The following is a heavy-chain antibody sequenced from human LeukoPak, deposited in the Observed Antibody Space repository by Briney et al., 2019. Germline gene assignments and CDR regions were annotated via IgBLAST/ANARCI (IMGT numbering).Heavy chain of an antibody. CDR3: ATGRRYYYYMDV. CDR1: GYTFTGYY. Sequence: ASVKVSCKASGYTFTGYYMHWVRQAPGQGLQWMGWIHPNSGGTNYAQKFQDRVTMTRDTSISTAYMELSRLRSDDTAVYYCATGRRYYYYMDVWGKGTTVTISS. D-gene: IGHD2-15*01. CDR2: IHPNSGGT. J-gene: IGHJ6*03. V-gene: IGHV1-2*02.